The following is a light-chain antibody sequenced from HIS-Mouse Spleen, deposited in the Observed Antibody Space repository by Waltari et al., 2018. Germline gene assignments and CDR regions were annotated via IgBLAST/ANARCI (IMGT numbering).Light chain of an antibody. CDR2: EVS. CDR3: SSYAGSNNLV. V-gene: IGLV2-8*01. Sequence: QSALTQPPSASGSPGQSVTISCTGTSSDVGGYHYVPWYQQHPGKAPKLMINEVSKRPSGVPDRFSGSKSGNTASLTVSGLQAEDEADYYCSSYAGSNNLVFGGGTKLTVL. J-gene: IGLJ2*01. CDR1: SSDVGGYHY.